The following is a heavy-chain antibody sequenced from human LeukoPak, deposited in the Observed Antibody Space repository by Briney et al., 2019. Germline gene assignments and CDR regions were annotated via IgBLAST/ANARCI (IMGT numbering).Heavy chain of an antibody. J-gene: IGHJ3*02. Sequence: SETLSLTCAVYGGSFSGYYWSWIRQRPGKGLEWIGEINHSGSTNYNPSLKSRVTISVDTSKNQFSLKLSSVTAADTAVYYCARHPLGYCSSTSCPRRFAFDIWGQGTMVTVSS. CDR2: INHSGST. CDR1: GGSFSGYY. D-gene: IGHD2-2*01. CDR3: ARHPLGYCSSTSCPRRFAFDI. V-gene: IGHV4-34*01.